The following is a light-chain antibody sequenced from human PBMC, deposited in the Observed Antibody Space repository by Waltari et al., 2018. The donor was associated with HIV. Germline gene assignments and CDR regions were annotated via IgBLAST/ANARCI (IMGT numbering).Light chain of an antibody. CDR1: SSDVGSYNY. V-gene: IGLV2-8*01. J-gene: IGLJ2*01. CDR3: SSYAGSSSVI. Sequence: QSALTQPPSASGSPGQSVTISCTGTSSDVGSYNYVSWYQQHPGKAPKLMIYEVTKRPSGVPDRFSGSKSGNTASRTVSGLQAEDEADYYCSSYAGSSSVIFGGGTKLTVL. CDR2: EVT.